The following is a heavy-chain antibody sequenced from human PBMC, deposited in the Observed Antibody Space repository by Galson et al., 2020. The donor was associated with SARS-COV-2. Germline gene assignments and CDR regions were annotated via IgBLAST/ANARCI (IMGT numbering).Heavy chain of an antibody. CDR1: GFTVSSNY. V-gene: IGHV3-53*01. D-gene: IGHD3-10*01. CDR3: ATTVYYGSGSYHDAFDI. Sequence: GESLKISCAASGFTVSSNYMSWVRQAPGKGLEWVSVIYSGGSTYYADSVKGRFTISRDNSKNTLYLQMNSLRAEDTAVYYCATTVYYGSGSYHDAFDIWGQGTMVTVSS. J-gene: IGHJ3*02. CDR2: IYSGGST.